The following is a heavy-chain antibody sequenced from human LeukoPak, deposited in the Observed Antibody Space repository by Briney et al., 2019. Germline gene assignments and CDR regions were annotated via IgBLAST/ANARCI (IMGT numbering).Heavy chain of an antibody. V-gene: IGHV3-48*02. J-gene: IGHJ4*02. CDR1: GFTFSTYS. CDR2: ITRSSSAI. CDR3: ARESSIDY. Sequence: GGSLRLSCAASGFTFSTYSMNWVRQAPGKGLEWVSYITRSSSAIYYADSVKGRFTISRDNAKNSLYLQMNNLRDEETAVYYCARESSIDYWGQGTLVTVSS.